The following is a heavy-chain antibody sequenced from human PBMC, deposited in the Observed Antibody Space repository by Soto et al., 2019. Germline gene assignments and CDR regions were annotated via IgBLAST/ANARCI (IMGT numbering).Heavy chain of an antibody. D-gene: IGHD2-2*01. V-gene: IGHV2-5*02. J-gene: IGHJ5*02. CDR2: IYWDDAK. Sequence: QITLKESGPTLVKPTQTLTLTCTFSGLSLSTSGVGVVWIRQPPGKALEWLALIYWDDAKRYSPSLRSRLTIPKDTSTTQVVLTTTTMGPIDTGTYFCAYAYAFLSGSNWFDPGGQGALVTVSS. CDR3: AYAYAFLSGSNWFDP. CDR1: GLSLSTSGVG.